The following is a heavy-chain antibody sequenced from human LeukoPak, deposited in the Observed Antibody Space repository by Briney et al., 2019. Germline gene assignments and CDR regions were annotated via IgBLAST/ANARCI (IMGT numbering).Heavy chain of an antibody. J-gene: IGHJ4*02. CDR1: GGTFSSYA. CDR3: ARAPYGDNGYTAEVADY. Sequence: EASVKVSCKASGGTFSSYAISWVRQAPGQGLEWMGGIIPIFGTANYAQKFQGRVTITADESTSTAYMELSSLRSEDTAVYYCARAPYGDNGYTAEVADYWGQGTLVTVSS. CDR2: IIPIFGTA. D-gene: IGHD3-16*01. V-gene: IGHV1-69*13.